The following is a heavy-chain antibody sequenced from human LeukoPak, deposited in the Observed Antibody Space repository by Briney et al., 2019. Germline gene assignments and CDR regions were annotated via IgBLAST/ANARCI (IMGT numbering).Heavy chain of an antibody. CDR2: IDTNTGNP. CDR3: ANCYDSSGFFAY. CDR1: GYTFTKYG. J-gene: IGHJ4*02. V-gene: IGHV7-4-1*02. Sequence: ASVKVSCKGSGYTFTKYGISWVRQAPGQELEYMGWIDTNTGNPTYAQGFTGRFVFSLDTSVSTAYLQISSLKAEDSAIYFCANCYDSSGFFAYWGQGTLVTVSS. D-gene: IGHD3-22*01.